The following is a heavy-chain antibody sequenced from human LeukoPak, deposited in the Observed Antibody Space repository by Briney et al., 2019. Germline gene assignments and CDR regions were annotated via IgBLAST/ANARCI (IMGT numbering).Heavy chain of an antibody. Sequence: GASLLISCKGSGYIFTSYWISWVRQMPGKGLEWMGRIDPSDSYTNYSPSFQGHVTISADKSISTAYLQWSSLKASDTAMYYCAREPIAAAGTGFDYGGQGTLITVSA. CDR3: AREPIAAAGTGFDY. CDR2: IDPSDSYT. J-gene: IGHJ4*02. D-gene: IGHD6-13*01. V-gene: IGHV5-10-1*01. CDR1: GYIFTSYW.